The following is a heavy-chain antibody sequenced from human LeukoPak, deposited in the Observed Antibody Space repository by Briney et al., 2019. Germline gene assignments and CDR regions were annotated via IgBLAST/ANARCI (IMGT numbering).Heavy chain of an antibody. CDR1: GFTFSSYE. Sequence: GGSLRLSCAASGFTFSSYEMNWVRQAPGKGLEWVSYISSSGSTIYYADSVKGRFTISRDNAKNSLYLQMNSLRAEDTAVYYCASSFEELFDYWGQGTLVTVSS. V-gene: IGHV3-48*03. CDR3: ASSFEELFDY. J-gene: IGHJ4*02. CDR2: ISSSGSTI. D-gene: IGHD3-10*01.